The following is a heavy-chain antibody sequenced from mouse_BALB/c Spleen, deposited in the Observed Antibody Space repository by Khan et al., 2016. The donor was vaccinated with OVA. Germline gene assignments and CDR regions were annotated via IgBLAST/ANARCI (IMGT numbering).Heavy chain of an antibody. CDR1: GYTFTSYW. V-gene: IGHV1S81*02. CDR3: ARGGYGSLAY. Sequence: QVQLQQPGAELVKPGASVKLSCKASGYTFTSYWMHWVKQRPGQGLEWIGYINPNNGRAHQNEKFKSKATLTVDKSSSTAYMQLSSLKSEDSAVHYCARGGYGSLAYWGQGTLVTVSA. J-gene: IGHJ3*01. D-gene: IGHD2-10*02. CDR2: INPNNGRA.